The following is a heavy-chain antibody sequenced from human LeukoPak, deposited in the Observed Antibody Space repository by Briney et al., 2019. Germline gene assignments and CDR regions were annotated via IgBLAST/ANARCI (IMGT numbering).Heavy chain of an antibody. CDR2: ISGSGDKT. Sequence: GSLRLSCAASRSLFTNFAISWVRQAPGKGLEWVSTISGSGDKTYYADFVKGRFTIFRDNAKNTLFLQMNSLRDEDTAVYYCARYGSGSYLKDPFDHWGQGTLVTVSS. CDR1: RSLFTNFA. CDR3: ARYGSGSYLKDPFDH. D-gene: IGHD3-10*01. V-gene: IGHV3-23*01. J-gene: IGHJ4*02.